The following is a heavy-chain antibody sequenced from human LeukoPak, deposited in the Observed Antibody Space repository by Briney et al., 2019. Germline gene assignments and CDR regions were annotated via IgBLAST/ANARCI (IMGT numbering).Heavy chain of an antibody. CDR1: GFTFSSYA. D-gene: IGHD3-22*01. CDR3: AKDRDSSGYYYDYFDY. J-gene: IGHJ4*02. V-gene: IGHV3-30*04. CDR2: ISYDGSNK. Sequence: GGSLKLSCAASGFTFSSYAMHWVRQAPGEGLEWVAVISYDGSNKYYADSVKGRFTISRDNSKNTLYLQMNSLRAEDTAVYYCAKDRDSSGYYYDYFDYWGQGTLVTVSS.